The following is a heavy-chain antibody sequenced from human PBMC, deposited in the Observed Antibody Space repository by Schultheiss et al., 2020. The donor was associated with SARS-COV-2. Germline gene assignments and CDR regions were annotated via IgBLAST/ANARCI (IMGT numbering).Heavy chain of an antibody. CDR3: ARGMIAAAGGVDY. J-gene: IGHJ4*02. Sequence: GGSLRLSCAASGFTFSSYAMHWVRQAPGKGLEWVSVIYSGGSTYYADSVKGRFTISRDNAKNTLYLQMNSLRAEDTAVYYCARGMIAAAGGVDYWGQGTLVTVSS. CDR1: GFTFSSYA. V-gene: IGHV3-66*01. D-gene: IGHD6-13*01. CDR2: IYSGGST.